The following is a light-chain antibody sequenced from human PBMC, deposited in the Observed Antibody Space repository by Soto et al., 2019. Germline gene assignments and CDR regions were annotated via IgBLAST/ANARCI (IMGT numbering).Light chain of an antibody. CDR2: KAS. Sequence: DIQMTQSPSTLSASLGDRVTITCRASQSISSWLAWYQQKPGKAPKLLMYKASVLESGVPSRFSGSGSGTEFTLTISSLQPDDFATYYCQQYNSYSWTFGQGTKVEIK. J-gene: IGKJ1*01. CDR3: QQYNSYSWT. V-gene: IGKV1-5*03. CDR1: QSISSW.